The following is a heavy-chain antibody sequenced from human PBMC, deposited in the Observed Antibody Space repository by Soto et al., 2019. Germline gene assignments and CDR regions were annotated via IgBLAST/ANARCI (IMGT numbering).Heavy chain of an antibody. CDR2: ISAYNGNT. V-gene: IGHV1-18*01. CDR1: GYTFTSSG. D-gene: IGHD2-15*01. Sequence: ASVKVSCKASGYTFTSSGISWVRQAPGQGLEWMGWISAYNGNTNYAQKLQGRVTMTTDTSTSTAYMELSSLRSDDTAVYYCARELDCSGGSCYTHKDYYGMDVWGQGTTVTVSS. J-gene: IGHJ6*02. CDR3: ARELDCSGGSCYTHKDYYGMDV.